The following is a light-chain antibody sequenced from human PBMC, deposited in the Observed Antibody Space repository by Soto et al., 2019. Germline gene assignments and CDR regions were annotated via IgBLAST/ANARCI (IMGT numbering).Light chain of an antibody. J-gene: IGLJ1*01. Sequence: QSFLTHPPSVSGAPGRRGTISCAGSSSNIGAGYDVHWYQQLPGAAPKLLIYDNTNRPSGVPDRFSGSKSGTSASLAITGLQSEDEADYYCQSYDNSLSGYVFGTGTKVTVL. CDR1: SSNIGAGYD. V-gene: IGLV1-40*01. CDR3: QSYDNSLSGYV. CDR2: DNT.